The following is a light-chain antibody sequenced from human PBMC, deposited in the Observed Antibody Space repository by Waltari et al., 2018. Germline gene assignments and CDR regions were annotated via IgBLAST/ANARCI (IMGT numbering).Light chain of an antibody. J-gene: IGKJ1*01. CDR1: QSVSRS. Sequence: IVLTQSPGTLSLSPGERATLSCRASQSVSRSLAWYQQKPGQAPKLLIYGASTRATGIPDRFTGSGSGTDFSLTSSSLEPKDFAIYFCQHYVRLPATFGQGTKVEIK. CDR3: QHYVRLPAT. V-gene: IGKV3-20*01. CDR2: GAS.